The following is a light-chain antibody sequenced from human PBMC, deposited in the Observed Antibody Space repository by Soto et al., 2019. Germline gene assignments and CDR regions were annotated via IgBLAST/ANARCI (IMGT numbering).Light chain of an antibody. CDR2: EVS. J-gene: IGLJ3*02. CDR3: CSYAGNNALV. V-gene: IGLV2-23*02. CDR1: SSNVGSYNF. Sequence: QSALTQPASVSGSRGQSITISCTGTSSNVGSYNFVSWYRQYPGKAPELIIYEVSQRPSTFFNRFSGSKSGNTASLIISGLQSDDEADYYCCSYAGNNALVFGGGTQLTVL.